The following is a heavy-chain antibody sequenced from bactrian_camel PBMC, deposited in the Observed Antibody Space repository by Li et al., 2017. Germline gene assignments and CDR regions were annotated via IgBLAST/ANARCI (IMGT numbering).Heavy chain of an antibody. J-gene: IGHJ4*01. Sequence: HVQLVESGGGLVQPGGSLRLSCAASGFTFSGYCTGWVRQAPGKGLEWVSTIAGDATKTDYSDVLMGRFSVSRDNTKNTMYLQMNSLQSEDTGLYYCATRGVVVRGPPDEYDYWGQGTQVTVS. CDR3: ATRGVVVRGPPDEYDY. CDR2: IAGDATKT. D-gene: IGHD2*01. V-gene: IGHV3-2*01. CDR1: GFTFSGYC.